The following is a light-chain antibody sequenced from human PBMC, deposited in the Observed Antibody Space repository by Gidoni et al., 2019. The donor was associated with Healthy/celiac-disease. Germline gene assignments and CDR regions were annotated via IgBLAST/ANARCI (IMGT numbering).Light chain of an antibody. CDR1: RSNIGSNT. CDR3: AAWDDSLNGRV. V-gene: IGLV1-44*01. J-gene: IGLJ3*02. CDR2: SDN. Sequence: QSMLTQPPSASGTPGQRVTISCSGSRSNIGSNTVNWYQQLPGTAPKLLIYSDNQRPSGVPDRFSGSKSGTSASLAITGLQSEDEAHYYCAAWDDSLNGRVFGGGTKLTVL.